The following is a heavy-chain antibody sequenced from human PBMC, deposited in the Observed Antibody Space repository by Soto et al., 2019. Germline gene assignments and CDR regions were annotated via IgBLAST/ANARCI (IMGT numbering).Heavy chain of an antibody. CDR2: FDPENDKT. CDR1: GYTLTELS. D-gene: IGHD4-17*01. V-gene: IGHV1-24*01. Sequence: ASVKVSCKVSGYTLTELSIRWVRQAPGKGLEWMGGFDPENDKTIYAQKFQGRVTMTRDTSTSTVYMELSSLRSEDTAVYYCARDDYGDYVSPTSEYFQHWGQGTLVTVSS. J-gene: IGHJ1*01. CDR3: ARDDYGDYVSPTSEYFQH.